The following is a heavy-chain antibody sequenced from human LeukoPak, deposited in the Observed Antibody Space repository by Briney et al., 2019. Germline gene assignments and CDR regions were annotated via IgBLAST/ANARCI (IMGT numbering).Heavy chain of an antibody. CDR3: ARASHWNQLHYFDY. Sequence: SETLSLTCTVSGGSISSYYWSWIREPPGKGREWSGYIYYSGSTNYNPSLKSRVTISVDTSKNQFSLKLSYVTAADTAVYYCARASHWNQLHYFDYWGQGTLVTVSS. CDR1: GGSISSYY. CDR2: IYYSGST. J-gene: IGHJ4*02. V-gene: IGHV4-59*12. D-gene: IGHD1-1*01.